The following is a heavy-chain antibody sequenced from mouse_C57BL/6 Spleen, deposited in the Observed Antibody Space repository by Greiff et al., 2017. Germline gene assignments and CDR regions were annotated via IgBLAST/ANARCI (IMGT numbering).Heavy chain of an antibody. D-gene: IGHD2-3*01. CDR2: IYPGSGST. J-gene: IGHJ4*01. V-gene: IGHV1-55*01. Sequence: QVQLQQPGAELVKPGASVKMSCKASGYTFTSYWITWVKQRPGQGLEWIGDIYPGSGSTNYNEKFKSKATLTVDTSSSTAYMQLSSLTSEDSAVYYFARFYDGYCGGYAMDYWGQGTSVTVSS. CDR1: GYTFTSYW. CDR3: ARFYDGYCGGYAMDY.